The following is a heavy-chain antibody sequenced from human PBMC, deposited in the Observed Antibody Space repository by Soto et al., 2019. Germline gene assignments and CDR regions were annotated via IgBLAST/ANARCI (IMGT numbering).Heavy chain of an antibody. CDR1: GFTVSSNY. D-gene: IGHD2-8*01. CDR3: ARDQTASMAYGMDV. J-gene: IGHJ6*02. Sequence: EVQLVESGGGLVRPGGSLRLSCAASGFTVSSNYMSWVRQAPGKGLEWVSVIYSGGSTYYADSVKGRFTISRDNSEHALYLQMNSLRAEDTAVYYCARDQTASMAYGMDVWGQGTTVTFSS. V-gene: IGHV3-66*01. CDR2: IYSGGST.